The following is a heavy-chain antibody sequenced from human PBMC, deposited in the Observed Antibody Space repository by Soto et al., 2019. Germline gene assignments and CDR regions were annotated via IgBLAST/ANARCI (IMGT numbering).Heavy chain of an antibody. CDR3: ARGGPVLRFLEWLWEFDP. CDR1: GGTFISYA. J-gene: IGHJ5*02. CDR2: IIPIFGTA. D-gene: IGHD3-3*01. Sequence: XSVKVSFKASGGTFISYAISWVRQAPGQGLEWMGGIIPIFGTANYAQKFQGRVTITADESTSTAYMELSSLRSEDTAVYYCARGGPVLRFLEWLWEFDPWGQGTLVTVSS. V-gene: IGHV1-69*13.